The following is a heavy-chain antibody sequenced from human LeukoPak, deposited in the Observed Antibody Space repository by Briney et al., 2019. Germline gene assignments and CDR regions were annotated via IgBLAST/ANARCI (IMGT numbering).Heavy chain of an antibody. Sequence: SETLSLTCAVYGESFSGYYWSWVRQLPGKGLEWVGEINHSGSTNYNPSLKSRVTISVDTSKNQFSLKLSSVTAADTAVYYCASPGERYCSSTSCRNAFDIWGQGTMVTVSS. CDR2: INHSGST. V-gene: IGHV4-34*01. D-gene: IGHD2-2*01. CDR1: GESFSGYY. J-gene: IGHJ3*02. CDR3: ASPGERYCSSTSCRNAFDI.